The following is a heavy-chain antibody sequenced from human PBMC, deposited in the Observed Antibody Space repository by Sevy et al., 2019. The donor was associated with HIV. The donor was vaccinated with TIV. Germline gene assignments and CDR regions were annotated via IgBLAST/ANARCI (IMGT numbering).Heavy chain of an antibody. CDR3: ARGNSGSFDY. J-gene: IGHJ4*02. D-gene: IGHD3-22*01. CDR2: IKQDESEK. CDR1: GFSFSSYW. Sequence: GGSLRLSCAASGFSFSSYWMHWVRQAPGKGLEWVANIKQDESEKYYAASVKGRFTISRDNAKNSVYLQMNSLRPADTAIYYCARGNSGSFDYWGQGTLVTVSS. V-gene: IGHV3-7*03.